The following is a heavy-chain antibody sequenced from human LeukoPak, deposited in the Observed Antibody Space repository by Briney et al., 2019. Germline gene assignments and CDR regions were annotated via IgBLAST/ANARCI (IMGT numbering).Heavy chain of an antibody. J-gene: IGHJ4*02. CDR2: IYPGYSDT. Sequence: GESLKISCKVSGYSFTSYRNCWVRQMPGKGLEWMGIIYPGYSDTRYSTSFQGQRTISADKSISTGYLQWSSLKASDTAMCYCARQWMATIGLVWGQGTLVTVSS. CDR3: ARQWMATIGLV. D-gene: IGHD5-24*01. CDR1: GYSFTSYR. V-gene: IGHV5-51*01.